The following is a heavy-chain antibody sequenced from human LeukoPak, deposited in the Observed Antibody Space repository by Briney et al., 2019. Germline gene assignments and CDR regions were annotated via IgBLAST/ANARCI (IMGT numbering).Heavy chain of an antibody. D-gene: IGHD1-1*01. CDR3: ACARTGGAYLDY. CDR1: GFIFSSYW. V-gene: IGHV3-7*03. J-gene: IGHJ4*02. CDR2: IKQDGSEK. Sequence: GGSLRLSCAASGFIFSSYWMSWVRQAPGKGLEWVANIKQDGSEKYYVDSVKGRFTISRDNAKNSLYLQMNSLRAEDTAVYYCACARTGGAYLDYWGQGTLVTVSS.